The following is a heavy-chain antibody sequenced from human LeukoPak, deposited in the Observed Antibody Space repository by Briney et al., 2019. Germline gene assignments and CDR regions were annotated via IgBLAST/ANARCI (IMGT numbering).Heavy chain of an antibody. J-gene: IGHJ4*02. CDR3: AKSRGDHLFDY. Sequence: GGSLRLSCAASGFTFSTYAMNWVRQAPGKGLKWVSTISRSGDSTYYADSVKGRFTISRDNSKNTLYLQMNSLRAEDTAVYYCAKSRGDHLFDYWGQGTLVTVSS. CDR2: ISRSGDST. V-gene: IGHV3-23*01. D-gene: IGHD6-25*01. CDR1: GFTFSTYA.